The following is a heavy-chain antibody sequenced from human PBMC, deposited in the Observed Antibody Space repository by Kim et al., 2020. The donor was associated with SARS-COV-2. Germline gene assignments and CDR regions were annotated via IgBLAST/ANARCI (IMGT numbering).Heavy chain of an antibody. Sequence: SETLSLTCTVSGGSVDTSDYYWGWIRQPPGKRLEWIGDIFHTGKTNYNPSLKSRVTISVDTSKNQFSLEVRSVTAADTAAYYCARVFDYWGQRILVPVSS. J-gene: IGHJ4*02. CDR3: ARVFDY. CDR2: IFHTGKT. CDR1: GGSVDTSDYY. V-gene: IGHV4-39*01.